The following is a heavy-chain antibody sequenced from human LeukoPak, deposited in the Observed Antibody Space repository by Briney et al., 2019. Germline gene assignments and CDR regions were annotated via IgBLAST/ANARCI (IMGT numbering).Heavy chain of an antibody. CDR1: GGSISSYY. J-gene: IGHJ3*02. Sequence: SETLSLTCTVSGGSISSYYWSWIRQPPGKGLEWIGYIYYSGSTSYNPSLKSRVTISVDTSNNKFSLKLTSLTAADTAVYYCVRHLSAGRPAFDIWGQGTMVTVSS. CDR2: IYYSGST. D-gene: IGHD2-15*01. CDR3: VRHLSAGRPAFDI. V-gene: IGHV4-59*08.